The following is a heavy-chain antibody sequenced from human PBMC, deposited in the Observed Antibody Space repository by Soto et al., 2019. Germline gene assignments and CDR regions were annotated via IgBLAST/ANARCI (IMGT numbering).Heavy chain of an antibody. D-gene: IGHD3-22*01. CDR3: AKDKGPDYYDSSGYYFPSY. CDR1: GFTFSSYG. CDR2: ISYDGSNK. V-gene: IGHV3-30*18. J-gene: IGHJ4*02. Sequence: GGSLRLSRAASGFTFSSYGMHWVRQAPGKGLEWVAVISYDGSNKYYADSVKGRFTISRDNSKNTLYLQMNSLRAEDTAVYYCAKDKGPDYYDSSGYYFPSYWGQGTLVTVSS.